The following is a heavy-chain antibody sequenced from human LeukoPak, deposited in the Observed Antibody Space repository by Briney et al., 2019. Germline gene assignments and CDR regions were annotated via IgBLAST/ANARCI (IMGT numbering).Heavy chain of an antibody. CDR3: ARVYGSGSGPRQLAH. Sequence: ASVKVSCKASGYTFTSYDINWVRQATGQGLEWMGWMNPNSGNTGYAQKFQGRVTITRNTSISTAYMELSSLRSEDTAVYYCARVYGSGSGPRQLAHWGQGTLVTVSS. V-gene: IGHV1-8*03. D-gene: IGHD3-10*01. J-gene: IGHJ4*02. CDR1: GYTFTSYD. CDR2: MNPNSGNT.